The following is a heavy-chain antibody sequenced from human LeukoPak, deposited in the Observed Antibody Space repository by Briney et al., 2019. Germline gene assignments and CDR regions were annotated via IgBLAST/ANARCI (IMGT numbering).Heavy chain of an antibody. J-gene: IGHJ4*02. CDR2: TYCSGST. D-gene: IGHD3-10*01. Sequence: SETLSLTCAVYGGSFSGYYWSWIRQPPGKGLEWIGNTYCSGSTNYNPSLKSRVTISVDTSKNHFSLKLSSVTAADTAVYYCARRGLGIGGFFDYWGQGTLVTVSS. CDR3: ARRGLGIGGFFDY. V-gene: IGHV4-59*01. CDR1: GGSFSGYY.